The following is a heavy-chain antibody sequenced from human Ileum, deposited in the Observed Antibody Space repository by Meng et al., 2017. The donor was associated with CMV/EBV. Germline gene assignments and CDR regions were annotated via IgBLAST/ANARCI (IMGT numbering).Heavy chain of an antibody. CDR3: ARAFWSGYFGNWFDP. V-gene: IGHV3-74*01. CDR2: INSDGSST. D-gene: IGHD3-3*01. CDR1: GFTFSSYW. Sequence: GESLKISCAASGFTFSSYWMHWVRQAPGKGLVWVSRINSDGSSTSYADSVKGRLTISRDNAKNTLYLQMNSLRAEDTAVYYCARAFWSGYFGNWFDPWGQGNLVTGAS. J-gene: IGHJ5*02.